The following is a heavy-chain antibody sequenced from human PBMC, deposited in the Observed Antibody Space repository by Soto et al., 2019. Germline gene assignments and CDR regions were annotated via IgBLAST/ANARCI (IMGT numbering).Heavy chain of an antibody. CDR1: CASISSGDYF. J-gene: IGHJ4*02. V-gene: IGHV4-30-4*01. D-gene: IGHD1-26*01. CDR2: IYDSGSS. CDR3: AREKSYISGPKNFDY. Sequence: SETLSLTCTVSCASISSGDYFWSWIRQSPGEGLEWIGYIYDSGSSYYNPSLKSRVTMSVDTSKNQFSLKLRSVTAADTAVYYCAREKSYISGPKNFDYWGQGTLVTVS.